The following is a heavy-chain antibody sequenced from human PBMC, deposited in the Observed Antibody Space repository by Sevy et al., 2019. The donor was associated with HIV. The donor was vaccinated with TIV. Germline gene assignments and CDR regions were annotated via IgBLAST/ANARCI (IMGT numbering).Heavy chain of an antibody. D-gene: IGHD1-26*01. V-gene: IGHV3-30*04. CDR2: ISYDGSNK. CDR1: GFTFSSYA. J-gene: IGHJ4*02. Sequence: GGSLRLSCAASGFTFSSYAMHWVRQAPGKGLEWVAVISYDGSNKYYADSVKGRFTISRDNSKNTLYLQMNSLRAEDTAVYYCAKDPSKVGATSLWGQGTLVTVSS. CDR3: AKDPSKVGATSL.